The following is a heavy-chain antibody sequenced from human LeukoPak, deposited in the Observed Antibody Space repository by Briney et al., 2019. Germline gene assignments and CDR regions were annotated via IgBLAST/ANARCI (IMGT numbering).Heavy chain of an antibody. CDR1: GGSFSGYY. D-gene: IGHD5-18*01. CDR2: INHSGST. J-gene: IGHJ6*03. V-gene: IGHV4-34*01. Sequence: PSETLSLTCAVYGGSFSGYYWSWIRQPPGKGLEWIGEINHSGSTNYNPSLKSRVTISVDTSKNQFSLKLSSVTAADTAVYYCARRVQLWFRAYYYYYMDVWGKGTTVTVPS. CDR3: ARRVQLWFRAYYYYYMDV.